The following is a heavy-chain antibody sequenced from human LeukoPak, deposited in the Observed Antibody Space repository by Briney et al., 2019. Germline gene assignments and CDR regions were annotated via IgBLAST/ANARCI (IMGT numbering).Heavy chain of an antibody. CDR3: ARETTSSMFDY. Sequence: PSETQALTRTVSGGSFSSYYRSWIRQPPGERLERIWYIYYSGSTNYNPSLKSRVTISVDTSKNQFSLKLSSVTAADTAVYYCARETTSSMFDYWGQGTLVTVSS. CDR2: IYYSGST. V-gene: IGHV4-59*12. CDR1: GGSFSSYY. D-gene: IGHD2/OR15-2a*01. J-gene: IGHJ4*02.